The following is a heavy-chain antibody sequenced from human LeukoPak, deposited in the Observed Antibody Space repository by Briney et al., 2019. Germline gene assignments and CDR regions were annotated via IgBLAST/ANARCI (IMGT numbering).Heavy chain of an antibody. Sequence: GRSLRLFCAASGFTFSSYAMHWGRQAPGKGLEWVAVISYDGSNKYYADSVKGRFTISRDNSKNTLYLQMNSLRAEDTAVYYCASGRRHNQANDYWGQGTLVTVSS. D-gene: IGHD1-26*01. CDR3: ASGRRHNQANDY. CDR1: GFTFSSYA. V-gene: IGHV3-30*04. CDR2: ISYDGSNK. J-gene: IGHJ4*02.